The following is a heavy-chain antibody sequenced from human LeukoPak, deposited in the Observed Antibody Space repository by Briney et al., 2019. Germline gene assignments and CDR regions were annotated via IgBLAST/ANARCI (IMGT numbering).Heavy chain of an antibody. V-gene: IGHV3-7*01. CDR2: IKQDGSEK. CDR3: ARSASYYDSSGYWYYFDY. Sequence: PGGSLRLSCAASGSTFSNYWMSWVRQAPGKGLEWVAHIKQDGSEKYYVDSVKGRFTISRDNAESSLYLQMNSLRAEDTAVYYCARSASYYDSSGYWYYFDYWGQGTLVTVSS. D-gene: IGHD3-22*01. CDR1: GSTFSNYW. J-gene: IGHJ4*02.